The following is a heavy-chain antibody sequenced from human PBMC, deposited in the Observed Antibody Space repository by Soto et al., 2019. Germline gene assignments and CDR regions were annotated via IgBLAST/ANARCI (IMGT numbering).Heavy chain of an antibody. CDR1: GFTFSSYA. Sequence: GGALRLSCAAPGFTFSSYAMHWVRQAPGKGLEWVAVISDDGSNKYDADSVKGRFTISTDNSKNTLYLQMNRLRAQDTAVYYCAGGMDDFWGQATLVTVSS. D-gene: IGHD3-3*01. CDR3: AGGMDDF. J-gene: IGHJ4*02. CDR2: ISDDGSNK. V-gene: IGHV3-30-3*01.